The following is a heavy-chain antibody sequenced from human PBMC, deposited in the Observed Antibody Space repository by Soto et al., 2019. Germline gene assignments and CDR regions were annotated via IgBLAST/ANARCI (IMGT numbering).Heavy chain of an antibody. CDR1: GFTFITYA. Sequence: EVQLLDSGGGLVQPGGSLRLSCAASGFTFITYAMSWVRQAPGKGLEWVSIISGSGGSTYYPDFVKGRFTISRDNSKNTLYLQMNSLRADDTAVYYCAKLPAAQSYFDFWGQGTLVTVSS. CDR2: ISGSGGST. V-gene: IGHV3-23*01. D-gene: IGHD2-2*01. CDR3: AKLPAAQSYFDF. J-gene: IGHJ4*02.